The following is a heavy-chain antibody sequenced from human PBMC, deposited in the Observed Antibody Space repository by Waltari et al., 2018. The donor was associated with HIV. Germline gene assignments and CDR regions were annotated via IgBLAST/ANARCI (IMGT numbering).Heavy chain of an antibody. Sequence: EVQLLESGGGLVQPGESLRLSCAASGFAFNNNAMNWVRQAPGKGLEWVSAISGSSYIHTYYADSVKGRFTVSRDNSKRTVYLQMNSLRVEDTAVYYCAHQISGQWLTPGHWGQGTLVTVSS. J-gene: IGHJ4*02. V-gene: IGHV3-23*01. CDR2: ISGSSYIHT. D-gene: IGHD6-19*01. CDR3: AHQISGQWLTPGH. CDR1: GFAFNNNA.